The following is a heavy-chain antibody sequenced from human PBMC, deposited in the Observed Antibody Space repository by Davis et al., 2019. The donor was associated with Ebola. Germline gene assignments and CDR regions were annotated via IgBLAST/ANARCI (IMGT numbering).Heavy chain of an antibody. D-gene: IGHD6-19*01. CDR3: AREGAVAAHYYYGMDV. Sequence: AASVKVSCKASGGTFSSYAINWVRQAPGQGLEWMGRIIPILGIANYAQKFQGRVTITADKSTSTAYMELSSLRSEDTAVYYCAREGAVAAHYYYGMDVWGQGTTVTVSS. V-gene: IGHV1-69*04. CDR1: GGTFSSYA. J-gene: IGHJ6*02. CDR2: IIPILGIA.